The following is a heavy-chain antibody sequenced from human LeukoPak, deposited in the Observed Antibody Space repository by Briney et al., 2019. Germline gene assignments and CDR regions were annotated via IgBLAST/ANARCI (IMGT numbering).Heavy chain of an antibody. CDR1: GGSISSSSNY. J-gene: IGHJ4*02. CDR3: VRLASGLIDY. CDR2: MYYSG. V-gene: IGHV4-39*01. Sequence: SETLSLTCTVSGGSISSSSNYWGWVRQPPGKGLEWIGSMYYSGSYNPSLKSRVTISVDTSKNQFSLKLSSVTAADTAVYYCVRLASGLIDYWGQGTLVTVSS. D-gene: IGHD6-19*01.